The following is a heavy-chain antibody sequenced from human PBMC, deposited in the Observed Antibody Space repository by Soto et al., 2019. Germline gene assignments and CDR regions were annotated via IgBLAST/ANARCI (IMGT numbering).Heavy chain of an antibody. CDR2: IGADINYI. CDR3: AKDPNGDYVGAFDS. D-gene: IGHD4-17*01. Sequence: EVQLLESGGGLIQPGGSLRLSCTASEFTFSNYAVTWVRQAPGKGLKWVSSIGADINYIYYADSVKGRFTISRDKSKNTVFLQMNSLRADDTAVYYCAKDPNGDYVGAFDSWGQGTLVTVSS. J-gene: IGHJ4*02. V-gene: IGHV3-23*01. CDR1: EFTFSNYA.